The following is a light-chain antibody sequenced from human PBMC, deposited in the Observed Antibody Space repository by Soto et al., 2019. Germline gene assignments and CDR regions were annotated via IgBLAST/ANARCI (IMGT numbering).Light chain of an antibody. CDR1: SIDVGGYNY. CDR2: DVS. Sequence: QSALTQPASVSGSPGQSITISCTGTSIDVGGYNYVSWYQQHPGKAPKLMIYDVSNRPSGISNRFSGSKSGNTASLTISGLQADDGADYYCSSYTSSISPYVFGTGTKLTVL. CDR3: SSYTSSISPYV. V-gene: IGLV2-14*03. J-gene: IGLJ1*01.